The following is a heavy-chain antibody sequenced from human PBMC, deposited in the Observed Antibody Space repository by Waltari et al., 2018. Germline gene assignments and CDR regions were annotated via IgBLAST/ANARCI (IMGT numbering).Heavy chain of an antibody. D-gene: IGHD3-10*01. CDR3: AKAISTFGELSVFDY. J-gene: IGHJ4*02. CDR2: IRGSGGST. V-gene: IGHV3-23*04. CDR1: GFTFSSYA. Sequence: EVQLVESGGGLVQPGGSLRLSCAASGFTFSSYAMSWVRQAPGKGLEWVSAIRGSGGSTYYEDSVKGRFTSSRDKSKNTLYLQMNSLRAEDTAVYYCAKAISTFGELSVFDYWGQGTLVTVSS.